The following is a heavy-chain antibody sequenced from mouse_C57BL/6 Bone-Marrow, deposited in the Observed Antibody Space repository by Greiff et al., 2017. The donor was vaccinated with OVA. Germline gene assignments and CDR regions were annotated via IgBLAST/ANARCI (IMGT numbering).Heavy chain of an antibody. CDR2: IDPSDSYT. Sequence: QVQLQQPGAELVRPGTSVKLSCKASGYTFTSYWMHWVKQRPGQGLEWIGVIDPSDSYTNYNQKFKGKATLTVDTSSSTAYMQLSSLTSEDSAVYYCARAGFIDYWGQGTTLTVSS. CDR3: ARAGFIDY. J-gene: IGHJ2*01. CDR1: GYTFTSYW. V-gene: IGHV1-59*01. D-gene: IGHD1-2*01.